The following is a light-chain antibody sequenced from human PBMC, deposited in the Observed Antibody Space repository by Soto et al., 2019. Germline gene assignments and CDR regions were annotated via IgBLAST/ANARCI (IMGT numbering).Light chain of an antibody. Sequence: DIQMTQSPSSLSTSVGDRVTITCRASQTIRYYLNWYQQIPGKPPKLLIYAASSLQSGVPSRFRGSGSGTDFTLTISSLQPEDFATYYCQQSYSTHTFGGGTQVEIK. CDR3: QQSYSTHT. V-gene: IGKV1-39*01. CDR2: AAS. J-gene: IGKJ4*01. CDR1: QTIRYY.